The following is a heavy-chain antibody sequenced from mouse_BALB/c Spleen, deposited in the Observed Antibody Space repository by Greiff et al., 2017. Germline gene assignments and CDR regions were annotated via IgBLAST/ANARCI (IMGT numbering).Heavy chain of an antibody. CDR1: GFTFSSYG. CDR3: ARDEGYYVYDDWYFDV. J-gene: IGHJ1*01. V-gene: IGHV5-6-3*01. CDR2: INSNGGST. D-gene: IGHD2-2*01. Sequence: EVHLVESGGGLVQPGGSLKLSCAASGFTFSSYGMSWVRQTPDKRLELVATINSNGGSTYSPDSVKGRFTISRDNAKNTLYLQMSSLKSEDTAMYYCARDEGYYVYDDWYFDVWGAGTTVTVSS.